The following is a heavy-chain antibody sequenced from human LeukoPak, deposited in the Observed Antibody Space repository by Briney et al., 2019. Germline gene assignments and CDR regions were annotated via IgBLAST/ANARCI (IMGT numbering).Heavy chain of an antibody. D-gene: IGHD1-26*01. J-gene: IGHJ3*02. CDR2: INHSGST. Sequence: PSETLSLTCAVYGGSFSGYYWSWIRQPPGKGLEWIGEINHSGSTNYNPSLKSRVTISVDTSKNQFSLKLSSVTAADTAVYYCARWSGSYFRVAFDIWGQGTMVTVSS. CDR1: GGSFSGYY. CDR3: ARWSGSYFRVAFDI. V-gene: IGHV4-34*01.